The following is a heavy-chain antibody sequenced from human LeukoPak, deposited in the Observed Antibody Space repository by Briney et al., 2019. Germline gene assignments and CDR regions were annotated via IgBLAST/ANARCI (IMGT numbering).Heavy chain of an antibody. CDR3: ASSSVAGSEW. V-gene: IGHV3-21*01. CDR2: ISSSSSYI. Sequence: GXXLRLSCAASGFAFSSYSMNWVRQAPGKGLEWVSSISSSSSYIYYADSVKGRFTISRDNAKNSLYLQMNSLRAEDTAVYYCASSSVAGSEWWGQGTLVTVSS. CDR1: GFAFSSYS. J-gene: IGHJ4*02. D-gene: IGHD6-19*01.